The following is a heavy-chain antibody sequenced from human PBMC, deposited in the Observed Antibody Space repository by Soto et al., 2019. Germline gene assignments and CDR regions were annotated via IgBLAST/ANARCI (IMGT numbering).Heavy chain of an antibody. V-gene: IGHV1-2*04. Sequence: ASVKVSCKASGYTFTGYYMHWVRQAPGQGLEWMGWINPNSGGTNYAQKFQGWVTMTRDTSISTAYMELSRLRSDDTAVYYCARDLRGYSFSPYYGMDVWGQGTTVTVSS. CDR3: ARDLRGYSFSPYYGMDV. CDR2: INPNSGGT. D-gene: IGHD5-18*01. J-gene: IGHJ6*02. CDR1: GYTFTGYY.